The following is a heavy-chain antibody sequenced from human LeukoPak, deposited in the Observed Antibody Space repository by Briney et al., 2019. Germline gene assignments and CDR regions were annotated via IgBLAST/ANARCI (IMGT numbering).Heavy chain of an antibody. CDR2: IYTGGET. D-gene: IGHD2-21*01. J-gene: IGHJ5*02. CDR3: TRGGFEDSSHRPYDP. Sequence: GGSLRLSCAASGFTVRTNYMSWVRQAPGKGLEWVSVIYTGGETYYADSVKGRFTISRAIPKNTLYLQMNSLRAEDTAVYYCTRGGFEDSSHRPYDPWGQGLLVTVSS. CDR1: GFTVRTNY. V-gene: IGHV3-53*01.